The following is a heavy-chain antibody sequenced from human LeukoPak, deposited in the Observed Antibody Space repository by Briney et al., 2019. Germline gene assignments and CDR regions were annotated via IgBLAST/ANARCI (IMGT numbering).Heavy chain of an antibody. J-gene: IGHJ3*02. D-gene: IGHD3-22*01. CDR1: GGSISSGDYY. Sequence: SQTLSLTCTVSGGSISSGDYYWSWIRQPPGKGLEWIGYIYYSGSTYYNPSLKSRVTISVDTSKNQFSLKLSSVTAADTVVYYCAREGAMIVVANNAFDIWGQGTMVTVSS. CDR3: AREGAMIVVANNAFDI. V-gene: IGHV4-30-4*01. CDR2: IYYSGST.